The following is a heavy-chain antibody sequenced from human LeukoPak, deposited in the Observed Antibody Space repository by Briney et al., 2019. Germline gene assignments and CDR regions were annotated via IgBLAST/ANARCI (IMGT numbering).Heavy chain of an antibody. CDR2: ISSSSTTI. CDR1: GFTFSSYG. CDR3: ARNPYRGFSYGFDF. J-gene: IGHJ4*02. D-gene: IGHD5-18*01. Sequence: GSLRLSCAASGFTFSSYGLNWVRQTPGKGLEWVSYISSSSTTIYYADSVKGRFTISRDNAKNSLYLQMNSLRVEDTAVFYCARNPYRGFSYGFDFWGQGALVTVSS. V-gene: IGHV3-48*04.